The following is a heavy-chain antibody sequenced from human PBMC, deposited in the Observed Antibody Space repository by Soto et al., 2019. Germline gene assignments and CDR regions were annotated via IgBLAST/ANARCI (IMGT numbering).Heavy chain of an antibody. J-gene: IGHJ3*01. V-gene: IGHV3-23*01. D-gene: IGHD3-16*02. CDR2: ISDSGDRT. CDR3: AKDRGIIVKAGDAFDV. Sequence: GGSLRLSCASSGFTLSMSAVNWVRQAPGKGLEWVSYISDSGDRTYYADSVKGRFTISRDRFKNTVSLQMDSLRAEDTAVYYCAKDRGIIVKAGDAFDVWGQGTKVTV. CDR1: GFTLSMSA.